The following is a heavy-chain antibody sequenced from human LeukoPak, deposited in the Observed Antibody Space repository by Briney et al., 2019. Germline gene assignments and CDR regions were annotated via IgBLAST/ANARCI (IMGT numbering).Heavy chain of an antibody. CDR3: ARVAQQLSHYYYYYMDV. D-gene: IGHD6-13*01. CDR1: GFTFSSYS. J-gene: IGHJ6*03. Sequence: QSGGSLRLSCAASGFTFSSYSMNWVRQAPGKGLEWVSYISSSSSTIYYADSVKGRFTISRDNAKNTLYLQMNSLRAEDTAVYYCARVAQQLSHYYYYYMDVWGKGTTVTISS. V-gene: IGHV3-48*04. CDR2: ISSSSSTI.